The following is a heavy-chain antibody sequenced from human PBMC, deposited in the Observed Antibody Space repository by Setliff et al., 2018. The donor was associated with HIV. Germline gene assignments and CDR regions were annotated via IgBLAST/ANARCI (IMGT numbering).Heavy chain of an antibody. Sequence: PSETLSLTCTVSGGSISNYYWSWIRQPPGKGLEWIGYISYTGTTKYNPSLKSRVTISVDTSKNQLSVRLSSVSAADTAVYFCARHVARFDYDTGGYYVSHFDYWGQGTQVTVSS. V-gene: IGHV4-59*01. CDR1: GGSISNYY. J-gene: IGHJ4*02. CDR3: ARHVARFDYDTGGYYVSHFDY. CDR2: ISYTGTT. D-gene: IGHD3-22*01.